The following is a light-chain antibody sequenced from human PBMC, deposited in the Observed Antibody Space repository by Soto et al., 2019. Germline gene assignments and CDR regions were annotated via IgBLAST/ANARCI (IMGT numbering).Light chain of an antibody. Sequence: EVALTQLPVSLCVYPGERATLSCRASQGVSSYLAWYQHKPGQAPRLLIYGASTRAADVPARFSGSGSGTDFTLTISSLQSEDSAIYYCQQYHDWYTFGLGTRLEIK. CDR3: QQYHDWYT. CDR1: QGVSSY. CDR2: GAS. V-gene: IGKV3-15*01. J-gene: IGKJ5*01.